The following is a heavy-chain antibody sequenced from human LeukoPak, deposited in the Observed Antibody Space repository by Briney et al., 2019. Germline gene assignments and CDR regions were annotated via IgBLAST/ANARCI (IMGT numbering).Heavy chain of an antibody. J-gene: IGHJ4*02. Sequence: GGSLRLSCAASGFTFSNYAMSWVRQTPGKGLEWVSALSGSGGSTYYADSVKGRFTISRDNSKNTLYLQMNSLRAEDTAVYYCAKEPFCGGGSCYSRCFDYWGQGTLVTVSS. CDR3: AKEPFCGGGSCYSRCFDY. CDR2: LSGSGGST. D-gene: IGHD2-15*01. CDR1: GFTFSNYA. V-gene: IGHV3-23*01.